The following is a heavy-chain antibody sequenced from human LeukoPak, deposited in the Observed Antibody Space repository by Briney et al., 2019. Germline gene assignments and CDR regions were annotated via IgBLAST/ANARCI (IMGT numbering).Heavy chain of an antibody. Sequence: GGSLRLSCAASGLTFSSYWMSWVRQAPGKGLEWVANIKQDGSEKYYVDSVKGRFTISRDNAKNSLYLQMNSLRAEDTAVYYCARDALGPDYWGQGTLVTVSS. V-gene: IGHV3-7*01. CDR3: ARDALGPDY. CDR2: IKQDGSEK. J-gene: IGHJ4*02. CDR1: GLTFSSYW. D-gene: IGHD3-16*01.